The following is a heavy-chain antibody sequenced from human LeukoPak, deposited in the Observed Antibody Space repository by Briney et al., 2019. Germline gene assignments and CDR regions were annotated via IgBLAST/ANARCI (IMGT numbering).Heavy chain of an antibody. CDR3: ASQRYFDWLLSDY. CDR2: IYYSGST. J-gene: IGHJ4*02. D-gene: IGHD3-9*01. Sequence: SETLSLTCTVSGRSISSSSYYWGWIRQPPGKGLEWIGSIYYSGSTYYNPSLKSRVTISVDTSKNQFSLKLSSVTAADTAVDYCASQRYFDWLLSDYWGQGTLVTVSS. V-gene: IGHV4-39*01. CDR1: GRSISSSSYY.